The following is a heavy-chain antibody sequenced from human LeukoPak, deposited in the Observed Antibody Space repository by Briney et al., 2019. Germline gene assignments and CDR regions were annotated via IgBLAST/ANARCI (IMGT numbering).Heavy chain of an antibody. Sequence: AGGSLRLSCVASGFTFSNFAMSWVRQAPGKGLEWVSAIRGSGGSTYYADSVKGRFTISRDDSRNTLYLQMNSLRGDDTAVYYCAKDVGKWESLHFFDYWGQGTLVTVSS. CDR3: AKDVGKWESLHFFDY. D-gene: IGHD1-26*01. CDR2: IRGSGGST. CDR1: GFTFSNFA. J-gene: IGHJ4*02. V-gene: IGHV3-23*01.